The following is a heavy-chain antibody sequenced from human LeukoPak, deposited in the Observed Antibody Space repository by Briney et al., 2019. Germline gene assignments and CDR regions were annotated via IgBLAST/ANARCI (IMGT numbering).Heavy chain of an antibody. CDR3: ASGYGSGSYSYYYGMDV. CDR2: MYSGGNT. D-gene: IGHD3-10*01. V-gene: IGHV3-66*01. CDR1: GFTVTTYY. J-gene: IGHJ6*02. Sequence: GGSLRLPCAASGFTVTTYYMSWVRQAPGKGLEWVSVMYSGGNTDFADSVKGRFTISRDNSKNTLYLQMNSLRAEDTAVYYCASGYGSGSYSYYYGMDVWGQGTTVTVSS.